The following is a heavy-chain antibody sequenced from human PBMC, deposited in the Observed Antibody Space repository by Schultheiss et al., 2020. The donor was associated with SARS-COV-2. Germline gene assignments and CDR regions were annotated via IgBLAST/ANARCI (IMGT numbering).Heavy chain of an antibody. D-gene: IGHD1-26*01. Sequence: GGSLRLSCAASGFTFSSYSMNWVRQAPGKGLEWVSYISSSSSTIYYADSVKGRFTISRDNAKNSLYLQMNSLRAEDTAVYYCARDLHSYSGSYYEIDYWGQGTLVTVSS. V-gene: IGHV3-48*01. CDR2: ISSSSSTI. CDR1: GFTFSSYS. J-gene: IGHJ4*02. CDR3: ARDLHSYSGSYYEIDY.